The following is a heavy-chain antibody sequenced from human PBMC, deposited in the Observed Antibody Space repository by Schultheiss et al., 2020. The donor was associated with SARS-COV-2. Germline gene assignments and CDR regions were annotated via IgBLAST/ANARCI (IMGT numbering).Heavy chain of an antibody. CDR3: ARRWELLGYYFDY. CDR1: GFTFSSYW. CDR2: IKQDGSEK. D-gene: IGHD1-26*01. J-gene: IGHJ4*02. Sequence: GESLKISCAASGFTFSSYWMSWVRQAPGKGLEWVANIKQDGSEKYYVDSVKGRFTISRDNAKNSLYLQMNSLRAEDTAVYYCARRWELLGYYFDYWGQGTLVTVSS. V-gene: IGHV3-7*03.